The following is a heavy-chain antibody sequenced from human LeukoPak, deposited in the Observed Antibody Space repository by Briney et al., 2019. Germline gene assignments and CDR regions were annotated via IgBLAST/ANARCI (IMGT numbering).Heavy chain of an antibody. CDR1: GFTFSSFE. D-gene: IGHD5-18*01. V-gene: IGHV3-48*03. CDR3: ARDRSYGSFNY. J-gene: IGHJ4*02. CDR2: ISSSGSTI. Sequence: GGSLRLSCAASGFTFSSFEMNWVRQAPGKGLEWVSYISSSGSTIYYADSVKGRFTISRDNAKNSLYLQMSSLRAEDTAVYYCARDRSYGSFNYWGQGTLVTPSA.